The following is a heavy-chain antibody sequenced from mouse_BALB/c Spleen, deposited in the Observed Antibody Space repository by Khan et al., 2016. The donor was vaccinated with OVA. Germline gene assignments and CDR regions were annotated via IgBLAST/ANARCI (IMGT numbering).Heavy chain of an antibody. V-gene: IGHV1-7*01. Sequence: QVQLKQSGADLAKPGASLEMSCKASGYTFVTYWIHWVKQRPGQGLEWIGYIDPSTGYIEYNQKFKDKATLTADKSSSTAYMQLSSLTSVDSAVYYGTRRGLYGIFVYWGQGTLVTVSA. CDR1: GYTFVTYW. D-gene: IGHD2-1*01. CDR3: TRRGLYGIFVY. CDR2: IDPSTGYI. J-gene: IGHJ3*01.